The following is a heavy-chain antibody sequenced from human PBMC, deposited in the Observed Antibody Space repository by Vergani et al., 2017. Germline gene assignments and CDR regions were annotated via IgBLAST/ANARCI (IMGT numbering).Heavy chain of an antibody. D-gene: IGHD6-19*01. J-gene: IGHJ2*01. V-gene: IGHV5-10-1*01. CDR3: ARSDWANSGWAYWYFDL. CDR1: GYSFTSYW. Sequence: VQLVQSGAEVKKPGESLKISCKGSGYSFTSYWISWVRQMPGKGLEWMGRIDPSDSYTNYSPSFQGHVTISADKSISTAYLQWSSLKASDTAMYYCARSDWANSGWAYWYFDLWGRGTLVTVSS. CDR2: IDPSDSYT.